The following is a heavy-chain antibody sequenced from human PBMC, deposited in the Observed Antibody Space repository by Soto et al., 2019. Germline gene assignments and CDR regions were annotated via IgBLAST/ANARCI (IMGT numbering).Heavy chain of an antibody. CDR3: ATRKRGV. V-gene: IGHV5-10-1*01. CDR1: GYSFTSYW. Sequence: GEALKISCTGCGYSFTSYWIGWVRKMTGKGMEWMGRNDPGDSYTNYCPSLQGHVTISADKAISTAYLQCSSLKASATATYYCATRKRGVWGQGTTGTVSS. J-gene: IGHJ6*02. CDR2: NDPGDSYT.